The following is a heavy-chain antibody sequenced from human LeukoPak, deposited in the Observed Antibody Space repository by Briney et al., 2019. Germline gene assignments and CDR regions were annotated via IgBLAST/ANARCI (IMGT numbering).Heavy chain of an antibody. CDR2: ISTYNGNT. Sequence: ASVKVSCKASGYTFTSYGISWVRQAPGQGLELMGWISTYNGNTNYAQKLQGRVTMTTDTSTSTAYMELRSLRSDDTAVYYCARETYYYGSGSYDFDYWGQGTLVTVSS. J-gene: IGHJ4*02. CDR1: GYTFTSYG. D-gene: IGHD3-10*01. CDR3: ARETYYYGSGSYDFDY. V-gene: IGHV1-18*01.